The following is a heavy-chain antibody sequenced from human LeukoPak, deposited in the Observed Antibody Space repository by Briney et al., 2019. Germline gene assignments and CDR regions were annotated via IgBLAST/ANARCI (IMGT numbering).Heavy chain of an antibody. Sequence: SVTLSLTCAVYGGSFSGFYWSWLRQPPGKGLEWIGEINHSGSTHYNPSLTSRVTISVDTSKNQFSLKLSFVTAADTAVYYCARGRSIAAAAPNCWGQGTLVTVSS. V-gene: IGHV4-34*01. CDR2: INHSGST. CDR1: GGSFSGFY. J-gene: IGHJ4*02. D-gene: IGHD6-13*01. CDR3: ARGRSIAAAAPNC.